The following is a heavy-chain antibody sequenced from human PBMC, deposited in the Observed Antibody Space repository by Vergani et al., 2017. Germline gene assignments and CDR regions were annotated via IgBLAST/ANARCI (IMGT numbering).Heavy chain of an antibody. CDR1: GFTFSSYW. J-gene: IGHJ4*02. CDR2: VKQDGSEK. CDR3: ARDIEAFDY. Sequence: EVQLVESGGGLVQPGRSLRLSCVASGFTFSSYWMSWVRQSPGKGLEGVAYVKQDGSEKYYVDSVKGRFTISRDNAKNSLYLQMNSLRAEDTAVYYCARDIEAFDYWGQGTLVTVSS. V-gene: IGHV3-7*01.